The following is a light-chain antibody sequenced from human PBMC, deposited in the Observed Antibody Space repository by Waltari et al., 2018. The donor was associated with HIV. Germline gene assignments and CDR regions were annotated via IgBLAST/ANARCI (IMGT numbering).Light chain of an antibody. CDR3: HQYYSIPRT. V-gene: IGKV4-1*01. Sequence: DIVMTQSPDSLTVSLGERATINCTPTHSLLSASNNKNFLAWYQQKPGQPPKLLMNWASTRESGVPDRFSGSGSETGFTLTISSLQAEDVAIYYCHQYYSIPRTFGQGTKLEI. CDR1: HSLLSASNNKNF. CDR2: WAS. J-gene: IGKJ1*01.